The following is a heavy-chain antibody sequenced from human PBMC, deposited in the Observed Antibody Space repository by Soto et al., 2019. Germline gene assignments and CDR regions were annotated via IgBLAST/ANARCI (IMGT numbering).Heavy chain of an antibody. D-gene: IGHD5-12*01. J-gene: IGHJ4*02. CDR3: AREGSYSAYNFAHGIQLWSFDF. CDR2: IFSSGST. Sequence: QVRLQESGPGLLKPSETLSLTCTVSGGSINTFYWSWVRQPAGKGVEWIGRIFSSGSTSFNPSLESRVAMSVDTSKNHFSLNLSSLTAADMAVYYCAREGSYSAYNFAHGIQLWSFDFWGQGALVTVSS. V-gene: IGHV4-4*07. CDR1: GGSINTFY.